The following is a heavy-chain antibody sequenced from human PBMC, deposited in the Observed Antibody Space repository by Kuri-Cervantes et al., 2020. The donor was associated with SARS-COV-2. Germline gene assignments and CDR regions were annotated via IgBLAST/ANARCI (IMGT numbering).Heavy chain of an antibody. CDR3: AREGGGCGGDCYYGYYYYYMDV. V-gene: IGHV4-38-2*02. Sequence: GSLRLSCTVSGSSISSGYYWGWIRQPPGKGLEWIGSIYHSGSTYYNPSLKSRVTISVDTSKNQFSLKLSSVTAADTAVYYCAREGGGCGGDCYYGYYYYYMDVWGKGTTVTVSS. D-gene: IGHD2-21*01. CDR2: IYHSGST. J-gene: IGHJ6*03. CDR1: GSSISSGYY.